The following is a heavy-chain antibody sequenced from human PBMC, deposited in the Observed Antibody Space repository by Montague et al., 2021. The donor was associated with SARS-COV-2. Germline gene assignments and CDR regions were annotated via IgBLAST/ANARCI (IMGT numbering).Heavy chain of an antibody. CDR1: GRSTSTSSYC. Sequence: SETLSLTCTGPGRSTSTSSYCWHWISQPTGKGLVWIAGIKYSGSIYYNPSLKSRVTISVDTTMNQFSLKLSSVTAADTAVYYCARQENSSGWFKPDAFDIWGQVTMVTVSS. J-gene: IGHJ3*02. D-gene: IGHD6-19*01. CDR2: IKYSGSI. CDR3: ARQENSSGWFKPDAFDI. V-gene: IGHV4-39*01.